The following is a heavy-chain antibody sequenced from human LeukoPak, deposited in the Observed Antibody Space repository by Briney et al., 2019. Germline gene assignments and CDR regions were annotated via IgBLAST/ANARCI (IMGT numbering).Heavy chain of an antibody. Sequence: SETLSLTCAVYGGSFSGYYWSWIRQPPGKGLEWIGEINHSGSTNYNPSLKSRVTISVDTSKNQFSLKLSSVTAADTAVYYCARGLGYCSGGSCSNFDYWGQGTLVTVSS. V-gene: IGHV4-34*01. CDR1: GGSFSGYY. CDR3: ARGLGYCSGGSCSNFDY. CDR2: INHSGST. J-gene: IGHJ4*02. D-gene: IGHD2-15*01.